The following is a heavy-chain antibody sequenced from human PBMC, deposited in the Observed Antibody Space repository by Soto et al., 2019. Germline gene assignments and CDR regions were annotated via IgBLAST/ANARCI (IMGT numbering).Heavy chain of an antibody. D-gene: IGHD3-16*01. CDR3: VRSGHSFGGVT. CDR1: GGSMNNYY. CDR2: MYYSRRS. V-gene: IGHV4-59*01. Sequence: SETLSLTCTVSGGSMNNYYGSWVRQPPGKGLEWIGYMYYSRRSNYNYSLWSRVTISVDTSKNPFTLTLSTVTAADTAMYYCVRSGHSFGGVTWGLGTLVTAPQ. J-gene: IGHJ5*02.